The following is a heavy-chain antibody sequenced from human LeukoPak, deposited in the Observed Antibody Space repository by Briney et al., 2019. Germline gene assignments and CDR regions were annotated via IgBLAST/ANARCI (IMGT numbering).Heavy chain of an antibody. J-gene: IGHJ5*02. CDR1: GYTFTGYY. V-gene: IGHV1-2*02. D-gene: IGHD4-17*01. CDR2: INPNSGGT. Sequence: ASVKVSCTASGYTFTGYYMHWVRQAPGQGLEWMGWINPNSGGTNYAQKFQGRVTMTRDTSISTAYMELSRLRSDDTAVYYCARDLGTTVTTFGVFWFDPWGQGTLVTVSS. CDR3: ARDLGTTVTTFGVFWFDP.